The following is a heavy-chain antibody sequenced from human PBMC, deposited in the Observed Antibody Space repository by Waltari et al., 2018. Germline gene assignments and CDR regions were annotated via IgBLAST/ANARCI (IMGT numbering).Heavy chain of an antibody. CDR2: YSPILCIA. D-gene: IGHD5-12*01. CDR1: VGTFSSYT. CDR3: ARETIEMATIQRYFQH. V-gene: IGHV1-69*08. Sequence: QVQLVQSGAEVKKPGSSVKVSFKASVGTFSSYTISCVRQDPGQELEWIGRYSPILCIANYAQKVQGRVTITADKSTSTAYMELSSLRSEDTAVYDCARETIEMATIQRYFQHWGQGTLGTVSS. J-gene: IGHJ1*01.